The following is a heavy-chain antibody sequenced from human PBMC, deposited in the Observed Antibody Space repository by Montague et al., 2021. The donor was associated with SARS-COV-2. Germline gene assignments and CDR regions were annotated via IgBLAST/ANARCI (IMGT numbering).Heavy chain of an antibody. J-gene: IGHJ6*02. CDR2: ISYDGSNK. D-gene: IGHD3-22*01. CDR3: AKEITLIVGTTVSWRWGSGMDV. CDR1: GFTFSSYG. V-gene: IGHV3-30*18. Sequence: SLRLSCPASGFTFSSYGIHWVRQAPGKGLEWVAVISYDGSNKHYADSVKGRFTISRDNSKNTLYLQMNSLRAEDTAVYYCAKEITLIVGTTVSWRWGSGMDVWGQGTTVTVSS.